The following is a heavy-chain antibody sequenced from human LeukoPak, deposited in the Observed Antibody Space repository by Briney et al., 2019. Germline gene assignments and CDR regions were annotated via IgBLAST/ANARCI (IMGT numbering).Heavy chain of an antibody. CDR3: ARSPVLDVKVVVAATHYFDY. J-gene: IGHJ4*02. V-gene: IGHV1-69*04. CDR1: GGTFSSYA. Sequence: SVKVSCKASGGTFSSYAISWVRQAPGQGLEWMGRIIPILGIANYAQKFQGRVTITADKFTSTAYMELSSLRSEDTAVYYCARSPVLDVKVVVAATHYFDYWGQGTLVTVSS. CDR2: IIPILGIA. D-gene: IGHD2-15*01.